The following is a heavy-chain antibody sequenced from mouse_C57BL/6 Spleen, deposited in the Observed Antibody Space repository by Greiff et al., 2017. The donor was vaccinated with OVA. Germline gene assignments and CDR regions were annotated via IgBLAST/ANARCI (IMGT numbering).Heavy chain of an antibody. V-gene: IGHV1-26*01. CDR2: INPNNGGT. CDR3: ARGYFFAY. Sequence: EVQLQQSGPELVKPGASVKISCKASGYTFTDYYMNWVKQSHGKSLEWIGDINPNNGGTSYNQKFKSKATLTVDKSSSTAYMELRSLTSEDSAVYYCARGYFFAYWGQGTLVTVSA. J-gene: IGHJ3*01. CDR1: GYTFTDYY.